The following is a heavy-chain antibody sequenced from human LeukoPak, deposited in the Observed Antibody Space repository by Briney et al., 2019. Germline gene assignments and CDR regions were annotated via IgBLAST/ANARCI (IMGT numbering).Heavy chain of an antibody. CDR1: GYTFTGYY. Sequence: ASVKVSRKASGYTFTGYYMHWVRQAPGQGLEWMGWINPNSGGTNYAQKFQGRVTMTRDTSISTAYMELSRLRSDDTAVYYCARVVDETYAFDIWGQGTMVTVSS. J-gene: IGHJ3*02. CDR3: ARVVDETYAFDI. D-gene: IGHD2-15*01. CDR2: INPNSGGT. V-gene: IGHV1-2*02.